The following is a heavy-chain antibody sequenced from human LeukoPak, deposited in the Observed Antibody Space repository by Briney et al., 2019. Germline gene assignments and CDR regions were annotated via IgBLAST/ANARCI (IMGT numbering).Heavy chain of an antibody. J-gene: IGHJ4*02. CDR2: IGTAGDT. CDR1: GFTFSSYD. CDR3: ARGYILRDSPRPELYFDY. V-gene: IGHV3-13*01. Sequence: SGGSLRLSCAASGFTFSSYDMHWVRQATGKGLEWVSAIGTAGDTYYPGSVKGRFTISRENAKNSLYLQMNSLRAGDTAVYCRARGYILRDSPRPELYFDYWGQGTLVTVSS. D-gene: IGHD3-16*02.